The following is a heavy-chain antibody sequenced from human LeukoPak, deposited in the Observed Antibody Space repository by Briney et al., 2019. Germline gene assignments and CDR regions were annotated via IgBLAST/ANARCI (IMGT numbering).Heavy chain of an antibody. D-gene: IGHD1-26*01. CDR3: VRLWEFDY. CDR1: GFTFSDYY. V-gene: IGHV3-11*04. Sequence: GGSLRLSCAASGFTFSDYYMSWIRQAPGKGLEWVSYISSSGSTIYYADSVKGRFTPSKDNADKSLYLQMNSLTTEDTAVYYCVRLWEFDYWGQGTLVTVSS. CDR2: ISSSGSTI. J-gene: IGHJ4*02.